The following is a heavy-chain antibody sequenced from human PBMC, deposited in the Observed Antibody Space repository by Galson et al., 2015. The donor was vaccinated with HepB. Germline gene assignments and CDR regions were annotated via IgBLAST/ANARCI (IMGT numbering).Heavy chain of an antibody. CDR3: ASNLVGATTRNYYYYMDV. CDR2: IYYSGST. V-gene: IGHV4-30-4*01. J-gene: IGHJ6*03. Sequence: TLSLTCTVSGGSISSGDYYWSWIRQPPGKGLEWIGYIYYSGSTYYNPSLKSRVTISVDTSKNQFSLKLSSVTAADTAVYYCASNLVGATTRNYYYYMDVWGKGTTVTVSS. D-gene: IGHD1-26*01. CDR1: GGSISSGDYY.